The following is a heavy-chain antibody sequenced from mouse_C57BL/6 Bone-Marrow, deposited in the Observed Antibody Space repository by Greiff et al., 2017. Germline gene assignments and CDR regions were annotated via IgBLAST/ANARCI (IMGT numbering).Heavy chain of an antibody. CDR3: ARPYYSNYWYCDV. V-gene: IGHV1-55*01. CDR1: GYTFTSYW. J-gene: IGHJ1*03. CDR2: IYPGSGST. D-gene: IGHD2-5*01. Sequence: QVQLKQSGAELVKPGASVKMSCKASGYTFTSYWITWVKQRPGQGLEWIGDIYPGSGSTNDNEKFKSKATLTVDTSSSTAYMQLSSLTSEDSAVYYCARPYYSNYWYCDVWGTGTTVTVSS.